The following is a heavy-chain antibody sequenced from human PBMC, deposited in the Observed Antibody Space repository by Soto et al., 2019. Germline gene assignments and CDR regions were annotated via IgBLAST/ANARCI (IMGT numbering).Heavy chain of an antibody. J-gene: IGHJ6*02. V-gene: IGHV1-3*01. CDR1: GYTFTSYA. CDR2: INAGNGNT. Sequence: ASVKVSCKASGYTFTSYAMHWVRQAPGQRLEWMGWINAGNGNTKYSQKFQGRVTITRDTSASTAYMELNSLRAEDTAVYYCAKDRPYYDFWSGYPGADYYYYGMDVWGQGTTVTVSS. CDR3: AKDRPYYDFWSGYPGADYYYYGMDV. D-gene: IGHD3-3*01.